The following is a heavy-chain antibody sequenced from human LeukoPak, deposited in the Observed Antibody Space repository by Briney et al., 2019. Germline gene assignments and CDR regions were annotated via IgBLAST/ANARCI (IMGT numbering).Heavy chain of an antibody. V-gene: IGHV3-15*01. CDR1: GFTFSNAW. CDR3: TTGDYYDSSGYYAGY. D-gene: IGHD3-22*01. Sequence: GGSLRLPCAASGFTFSNAWMSWVRQAPGKGLEWVGRIKSKTDGGTTDYAAPVKGRFTISRDDSKNTLYLQMNSLKTEDTAVYYCTTGDYYDSSGYYAGYWGQGTLVTVSS. CDR2: IKSKTDGGTT. J-gene: IGHJ4*02.